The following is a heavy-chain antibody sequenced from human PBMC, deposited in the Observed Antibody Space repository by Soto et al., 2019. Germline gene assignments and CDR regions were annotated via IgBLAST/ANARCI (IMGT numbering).Heavy chain of an antibody. Sequence: GWSLRLSCSASVFTFSSYAMNWCRQAPGKGLEWVSGISGSGGSTYYADSVKGRFTISRDNSKNTLYLQMNSLRAEDTAVYYCAKDDGVTYYYDTSGYSPFDSWGQGTLVT. D-gene: IGHD3-22*01. CDR2: ISGSGGST. V-gene: IGHV3-23*01. J-gene: IGHJ4*02. CDR1: VFTFSSYA. CDR3: AKDDGVTYYYDTSGYSPFDS.